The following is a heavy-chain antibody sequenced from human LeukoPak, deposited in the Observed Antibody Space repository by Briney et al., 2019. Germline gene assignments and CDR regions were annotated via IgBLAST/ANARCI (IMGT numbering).Heavy chain of an antibody. CDR3: TTREIVVEPAQTSMVRGVLWRSDF. D-gene: IGHD3-10*01. CDR1: GDTLTELS. V-gene: IGHV1-24*01. Sequence: EASVKVSCKVSGDTLTELSMHWVRQAPGKGLEWMGGFDPKEGERVYAQNFQGRFTMIEDTSSGTAYMELNSLRSEDTAVYYCTTREIVVEPAQTSMVRGVLWRSDFWGHGTLVTVSS. J-gene: IGHJ4*01. CDR2: FDPKEGER.